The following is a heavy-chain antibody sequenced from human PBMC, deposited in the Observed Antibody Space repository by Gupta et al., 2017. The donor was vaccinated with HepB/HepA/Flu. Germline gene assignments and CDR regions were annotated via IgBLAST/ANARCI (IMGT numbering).Heavy chain of an antibody. D-gene: IGHD2-2*01. CDR1: GFTFDDYG. Sequence: EVQLVESGGGVVRPGGSLRLSCAASGFTFDDYGMSWVRQAPGKGLEWVSGINWNGGSTGYADSVKGRFTISRDNAKNSLYLQMNSLRAEDTALYYCASSQPTYCSSTSCYAFDIWGQGTMVTVSS. CDR3: ASSQPTYCSSTSCYAFDI. J-gene: IGHJ3*02. CDR2: INWNGGST. V-gene: IGHV3-20*04.